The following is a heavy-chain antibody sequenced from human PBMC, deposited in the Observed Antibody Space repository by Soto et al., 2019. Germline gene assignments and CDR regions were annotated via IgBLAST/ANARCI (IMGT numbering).Heavy chain of an antibody. CDR2: IKSRTDGGTT. Sequence: GGSLRLSCAASGFTFSNAWMSWVRQAPGKGLEWVGRIKSRTDGGTTDYAAPVKGRFTLSRDDSKNTLYLQMNSLKTEDTAMYYRTTDDPINRNWGQGTLVTVSS. CDR1: GFTFSNAW. V-gene: IGHV3-15*01. CDR3: TTDDPINRN. J-gene: IGHJ4*02.